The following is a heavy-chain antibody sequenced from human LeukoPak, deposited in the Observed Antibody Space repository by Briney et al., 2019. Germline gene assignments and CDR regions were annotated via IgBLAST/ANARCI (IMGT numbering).Heavy chain of an antibody. CDR2: ISMTGGST. J-gene: IGHJ4*02. V-gene: IGHV3-23*01. CDR1: GFIFSSYG. D-gene: IGHD3-22*01. CDR3: AKGGYYDSSGGDY. Sequence: PGGSLRLSCATSGFIFSSYGVSWVRQAPGKGLEWVSSISMTGGSTYYADSVRGRFTISRDNSKNTLYLQMNSLRAEDTAVYYCAKGGYYDSSGGDYWGQGTLVTVSP.